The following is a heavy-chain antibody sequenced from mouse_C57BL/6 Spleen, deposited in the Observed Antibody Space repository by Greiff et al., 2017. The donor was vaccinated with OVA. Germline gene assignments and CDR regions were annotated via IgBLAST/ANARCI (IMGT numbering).Heavy chain of an antibody. Sequence: EVKLMESGAELVKPGASVKLSCTASGFNIKDYYMHWVKQRPEQGLEWIGRIDPEDGETKYAPKFQGKATITADTSSNTAYLQLSSLTSEDTAVYYCARRHYGSSFDYFDYWGQGTTLTVSS. V-gene: IGHV14-2*01. CDR1: GFNIKDYY. D-gene: IGHD1-1*01. J-gene: IGHJ2*01. CDR3: ARRHYGSSFDYFDY. CDR2: IDPEDGET.